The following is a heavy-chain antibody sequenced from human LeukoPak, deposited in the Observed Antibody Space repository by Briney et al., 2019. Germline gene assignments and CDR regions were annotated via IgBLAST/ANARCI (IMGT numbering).Heavy chain of an antibody. CDR1: GYSISSGYY. D-gene: IGHD6-13*01. CDR2: IYHSGST. J-gene: IGHJ4*02. V-gene: IGHV4-38-2*02. CDR3: ARVVAAAEFDY. Sequence: SETLSLTCTVSGYSISSGYYWGWIRQPPGKGLEWIGSIYHSGSTNYNPSLKSRVTISVDKSKNQFSLKLSSVTAADTAVYYCARVVAAAEFDYWGQGTPVTVSS.